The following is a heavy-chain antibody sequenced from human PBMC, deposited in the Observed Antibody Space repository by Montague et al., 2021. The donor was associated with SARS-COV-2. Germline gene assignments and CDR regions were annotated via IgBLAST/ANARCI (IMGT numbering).Heavy chain of an antibody. D-gene: IGHD3-10*01. CDR1: GFTFDDYG. Sequence: SLRLSCAASGFTFDDYGMSWVRQAPGKGLEWVSGINWNGGSTGYADSAKDRFTISRDNAKNSLYLQMNSLRAEDTALYYCARDVEGFGELQVDYWGQGTLVTVSS. CDR3: ARDVEGFGELQVDY. J-gene: IGHJ4*02. V-gene: IGHV3-20*04. CDR2: INWNGGST.